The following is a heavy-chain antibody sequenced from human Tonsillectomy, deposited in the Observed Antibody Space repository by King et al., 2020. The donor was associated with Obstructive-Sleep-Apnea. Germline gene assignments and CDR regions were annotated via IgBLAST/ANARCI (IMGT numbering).Heavy chain of an antibody. CDR3: SGVGGYDSWDSYYYGMDV. V-gene: IGHV3-7*01. CDR2: IKQDGSEK. Sequence: VQLVESGGGLVQPGGSLRLSCAASGFTFSSYWMNWVRQAPGKGLEWVANIKQDGSEKYYVDSVKGRFTISRDNAKNSLYPQMNSLRGEDPAVYYCSGVGGYDSWDSYYYGMDVWGQGTTVTVSS. D-gene: IGHD5-12*01. CDR1: GFTFSSYW. J-gene: IGHJ6*02.